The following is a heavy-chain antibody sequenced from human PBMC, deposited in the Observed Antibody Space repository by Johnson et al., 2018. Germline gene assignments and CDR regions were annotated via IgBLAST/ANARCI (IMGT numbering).Heavy chain of an antibody. J-gene: IGHJ6*03. CDR1: GFTFSSYG. Sequence: QVQLVESGGGVVQPGRSLRLSCAASGFTFSSYGMHWVRQAPGKGLEWVAVIWYDGSNKYYADSVKGRFTITRDNSKNTLYLQMNSLRAEDTAVYYCASLEDYYYYYMDVWGKGTTVTVSS. V-gene: IGHV3-33*01. CDR2: IWYDGSNK. CDR3: ASLEDYYYYYMDV.